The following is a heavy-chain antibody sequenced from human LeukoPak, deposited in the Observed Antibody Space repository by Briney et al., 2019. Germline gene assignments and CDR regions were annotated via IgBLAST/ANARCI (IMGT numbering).Heavy chain of an antibody. J-gene: IGHJ4*02. CDR3: AKDPLNEEAPDY. CDR1: GFTFSSYA. CDR2: IIGDAGST. V-gene: IGHV3-23*01. Sequence: GGSLRLSCAASGFTFSSYAMTWVRQAPGKGLEWVSSIIGDAGSTYYADSVKGRFTISRDNSKNTLYLQMNSLRAEDTAVYYCAKDPLNEEAPDYWGQGTLVTVSS.